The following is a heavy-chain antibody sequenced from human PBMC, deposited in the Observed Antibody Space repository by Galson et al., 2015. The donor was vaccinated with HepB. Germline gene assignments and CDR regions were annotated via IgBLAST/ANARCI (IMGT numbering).Heavy chain of an antibody. CDR2: ISYDGSNK. CDR3: ARAGGLGSYSPDY. V-gene: IGHV3-30-3*01. D-gene: IGHD6-13*01. J-gene: IGHJ4*02. Sequence: SLRLSCAASGFTFSSYAMHWVRQAPGKGLEWVAVISYDGSNKYYADSVKGRFTISRDNSKNTLYLQMNSLRAEDTAVYYCARAGGLGSYSPDYWGQGTLVTVSS. CDR1: GFTFSSYA.